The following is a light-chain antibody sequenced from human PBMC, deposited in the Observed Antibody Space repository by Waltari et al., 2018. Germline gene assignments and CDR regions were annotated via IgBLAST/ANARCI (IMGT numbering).Light chain of an antibody. CDR1: QSFLSSSNNKNY. CDR2: WAS. CDR3: QQYYRTPVT. Sequence: VIPRSHDFRTESLGKRSIIHVKSSQSFLSSSNNKNYLPWYQQKPGQPPKLLIYWASNRESGVPARFSGGGSGTDFTLTISTLQAEDVAVYYCQQYYRTPVTFGPGTRVDIK. V-gene: IGKV4-1*01. J-gene: IGKJ3*01.